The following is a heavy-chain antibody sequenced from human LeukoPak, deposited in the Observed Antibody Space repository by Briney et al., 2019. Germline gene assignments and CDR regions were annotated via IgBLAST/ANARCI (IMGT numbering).Heavy chain of an antibody. J-gene: IGHJ3*02. CDR2: MNPNSGNT. V-gene: IGHV1-8*01. Sequence: ASVKVSCKASGYTFTSYDINWVRQATGQGLEWMGWMNPNSGNTGYAQKFQGRVTITRNTSISTAYMEVSSLRSEDTAVYYCARSSMFYYGNRDIWGQGTMVTVSS. CDR1: GYTFTSYD. CDR3: ARSSMFYYGNRDI. D-gene: IGHD3-10*01.